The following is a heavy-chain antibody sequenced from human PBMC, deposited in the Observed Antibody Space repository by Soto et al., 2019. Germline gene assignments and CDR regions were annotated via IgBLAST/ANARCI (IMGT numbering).Heavy chain of an antibody. J-gene: IGHJ4*02. CDR3: ARGRWLLLDY. CDR2: ISSSSSTI. V-gene: IGHV3-48*02. D-gene: IGHD5-12*01. CDR1: GFAFSGYG. Sequence: GGSLRLSCAASGFAFSGYGMHWVRQAPGKGLEWVSYISSSSSTIYYADSVKGRFTISRDNAKNSLYLQMNSLRDEDTAVYYCARGRWLLLDYWGQGTLVTVSS.